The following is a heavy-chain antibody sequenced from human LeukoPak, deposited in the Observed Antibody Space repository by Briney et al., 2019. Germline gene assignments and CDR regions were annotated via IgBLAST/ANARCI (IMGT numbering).Heavy chain of an antibody. D-gene: IGHD5-24*01. CDR3: ARDRGPVGWLDGYNPFDY. V-gene: IGHV3-48*04. J-gene: IGHJ4*02. CDR2: ISSSGSTI. CDR1: GFTFSSYA. Sequence: GGSLRLSCAASGFTFSSYAMSWVRQAPGKGLEWVSYISSSGSTIYYADSVKGRFTISRDNAKNSLYLQMNSLRAEDTAVYYCARDRGPVGWLDGYNPFDYWGQGTLVTVSS.